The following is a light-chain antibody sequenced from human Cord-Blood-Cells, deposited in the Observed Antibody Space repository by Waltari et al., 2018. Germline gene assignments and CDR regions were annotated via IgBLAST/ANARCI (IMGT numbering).Light chain of an antibody. J-gene: IGKJ2*01. CDR1: QSLVNSDGNTY. Sequence: DVVMTQSPLSLPVTLGQPASISCRSSQSLVNSDGNTYLIWFQQRPDRSPRRLINKVSNRDSVVPDRLSGSGSGTDFTLKISRMEAEDVGVYYCMQGTHWPYTFGQGTKLEIK. V-gene: IGKV2-30*01. CDR2: KVS. CDR3: MQGTHWPYT.